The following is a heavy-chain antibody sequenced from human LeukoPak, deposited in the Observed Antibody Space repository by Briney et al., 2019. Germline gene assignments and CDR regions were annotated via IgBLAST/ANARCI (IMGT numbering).Heavy chain of an antibody. V-gene: IGHV4-61*02. D-gene: IGHD5-12*01. CDR3: ARKYSGYEDYFDY. Sequence: SQTLSLTCTVSGGSISSGSYYWSWIRQPAGKGLEWIGRIYTSGSTNYNPSLKSRVTISVDTSKNQFSLKLSSVTAADTAVYYCARKYSGYEDYFDYWGQGTLVTVSS. J-gene: IGHJ4*02. CDR2: IYTSGST. CDR1: GGSISSGSYY.